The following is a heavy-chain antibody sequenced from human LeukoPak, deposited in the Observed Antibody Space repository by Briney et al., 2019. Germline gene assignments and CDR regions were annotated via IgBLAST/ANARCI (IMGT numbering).Heavy chain of an antibody. CDR2: IIPIFGTA. V-gene: IGHV1-69*01. Sequence: SAKVSCKASGGTFSSYAISWVRQAPGQGLEWMGGIIPIFGTANYAQKFQGRVTITADESTSTAYMELSSLRSEDTAVYYCARSRIVVVPAAPFDYWGQGTLVTVSS. D-gene: IGHD2-2*01. CDR1: GGTFSSYA. CDR3: ARSRIVVVPAAPFDY. J-gene: IGHJ4*02.